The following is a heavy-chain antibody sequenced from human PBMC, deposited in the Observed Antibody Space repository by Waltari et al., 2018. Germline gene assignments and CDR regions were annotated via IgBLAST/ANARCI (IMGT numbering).Heavy chain of an antibody. CDR3: ARLSFGKTVDY. Sequence: EVQLVESGVGLVKPGGSLRLSCAASGFTFSNAWMSWVRQAPGKGLEWGSVIYSGGSTYYADSVKGRFTISRDNSKNTLYLQMNSLRAEDTAVYYCARLSFGKTVDYWGQGTLVIVSS. V-gene: IGHV3-66*04. D-gene: IGHD3-10*01. CDR2: IYSGGST. J-gene: IGHJ4*02. CDR1: GFTFSNAW.